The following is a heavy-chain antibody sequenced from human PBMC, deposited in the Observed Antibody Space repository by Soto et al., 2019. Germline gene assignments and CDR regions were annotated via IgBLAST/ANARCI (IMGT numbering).Heavy chain of an antibody. D-gene: IGHD3-3*01. CDR2: IYYSGST. CDR1: GGSVSSGSYY. Sequence: SETLSLTCTVSGGSVSSGSYYWSWIRQPPGKGLEWIGYIYYSGSTNYNPSLKSRVTISVDTSKNQFSLKLSSVTAADTAVYYCARVGFWSGFWFDPWGQGTLVTVSS. CDR3: ARVGFWSGFWFDP. J-gene: IGHJ5*02. V-gene: IGHV4-61*01.